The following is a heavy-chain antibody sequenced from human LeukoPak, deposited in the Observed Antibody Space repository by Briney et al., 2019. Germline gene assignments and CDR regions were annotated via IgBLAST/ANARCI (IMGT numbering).Heavy chain of an antibody. V-gene: IGHV3-7*01. CDR1: GFTFSSYW. J-gene: IGHJ4*02. D-gene: IGHD4-17*01. CDR3: ARGGRWRYGDYADC. Sequence: GGSLRLSCAASGFTFSSYWMSWGRQAPGKGLERVANIKQDGSEKYYVDSVKGRFTISRDNAKNSLYLQMNSLRAEDTAVYYCARGGRWRYGDYADCGGQGTLVTVSA. CDR2: IKQDGSEK.